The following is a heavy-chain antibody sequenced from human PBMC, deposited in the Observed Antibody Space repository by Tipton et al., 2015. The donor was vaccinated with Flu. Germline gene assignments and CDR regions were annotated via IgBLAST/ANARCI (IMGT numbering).Heavy chain of an antibody. CDR3: AKNNGPRSYKYGMDV. J-gene: IGHJ6*02. V-gene: IGHV3-9*01. CDR2: ISWNSDI. D-gene: IGHD1-14*01. Sequence: SLRLSCAASGFTFDSYAMHWVRQAPGKGLEWVSGISWNSDIDYADSVKGRFTISRDNARNSLYLQMNSLRVEDTAFYYCAKNNGPRSYKYGMDVWGQRTTVTVSS. CDR1: GFTFDSYA.